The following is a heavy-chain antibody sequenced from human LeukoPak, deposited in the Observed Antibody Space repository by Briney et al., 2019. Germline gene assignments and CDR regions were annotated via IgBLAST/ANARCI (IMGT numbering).Heavy chain of an antibody. Sequence: PGGSLRLSCAASGFTFSSYAMSWVRQAPGKGLEWVSAISGSGGSTYYADSVKGRFTISRDNSKNTLYLQMNSLRAEDTAVYYCAKLCPRITMVRGVRALDYWGQGTLVTVSS. CDR3: AKLCPRITMVRGVRALDY. V-gene: IGHV3-23*01. CDR1: GFTFSSYA. D-gene: IGHD3-10*01. J-gene: IGHJ4*02. CDR2: ISGSGGST.